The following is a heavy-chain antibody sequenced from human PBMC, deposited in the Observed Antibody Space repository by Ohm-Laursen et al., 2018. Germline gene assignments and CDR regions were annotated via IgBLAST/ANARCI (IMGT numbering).Heavy chain of an antibody. CDR1: GGTFSSYA. J-gene: IGHJ4*02. CDR3: ASNSGSYFQDRYYFDY. CDR2: IIPIFGTA. V-gene: IGHV1-69*06. D-gene: IGHD1-26*01. Sequence: SSVKVSCKASGGTFSSYAISWVRQAPGQGLEWMGGIIPIFGTANYAQKFQGRVTITADKSTSTAYMELSSLRSEDTAVYYCASNSGSYFQDRYYFDYWGQGTLVTVSS.